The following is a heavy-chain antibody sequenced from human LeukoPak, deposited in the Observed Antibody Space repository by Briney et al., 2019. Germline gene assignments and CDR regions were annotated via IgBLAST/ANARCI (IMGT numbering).Heavy chain of an antibody. CDR3: ARLSGYDYYYYYYMDV. J-gene: IGHJ6*03. D-gene: IGHD5-12*01. CDR2: IYTSGST. CDR1: GGSISSYY. Sequence: SETLSLTCTVSGGSISSYYWSWIRQPAGKGLEWIGRIYTSGSTNYNPSLKSRVTISVDTSKNQFSLKLSSVTAADTAVYYCARLSGYDYYYYYYMDVWGKGTTVTVSS. V-gene: IGHV4-4*07.